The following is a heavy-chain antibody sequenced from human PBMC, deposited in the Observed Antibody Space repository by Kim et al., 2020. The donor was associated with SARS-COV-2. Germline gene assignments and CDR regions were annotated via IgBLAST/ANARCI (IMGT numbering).Heavy chain of an antibody. V-gene: IGHV3-11*05. D-gene: IGHD6-19*01. Sequence: DSVKGRFTTSRDNAKNSLYLQMNSLRAEDTAVYYCARENSRGWVFVYYFDYWGQGTLVTVSS. J-gene: IGHJ4*02. CDR3: ARENSRGWVFVYYFDY.